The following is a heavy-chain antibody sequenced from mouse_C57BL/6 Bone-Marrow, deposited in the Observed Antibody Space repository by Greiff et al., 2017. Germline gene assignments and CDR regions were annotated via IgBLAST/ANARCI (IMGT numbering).Heavy chain of an antibody. V-gene: IGHV1-18*01. D-gene: IGHD2-2*01. CDR3: ARGSYGYLLYFDY. CDR2: INPNNGGT. Sequence: EVQLQQSGPELVKPGASVKIPCKASGYTFTDYNMDWVKQSHGKSLEWIGDINPNNGGTIYNQKFKGKATLTVDKSSSTAYMELRSLTSEDTAVYYCARGSYGYLLYFDYWGQGTTLTVSS. J-gene: IGHJ2*01. CDR1: GYTFTDYN.